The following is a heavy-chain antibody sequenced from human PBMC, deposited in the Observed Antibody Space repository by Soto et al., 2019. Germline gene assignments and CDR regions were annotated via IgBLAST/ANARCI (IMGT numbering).Heavy chain of an antibody. J-gene: IGHJ6*02. Sequence: PSETLSLTCAVSGGSISSSNWWSWVRQPPGKGLEWIGEIYHSGSTNYNPSLKSRVTISVDKSKNQFSLKLSSVTAADTAVYYCARDRDWFGELLPGGYGMDVWGQGTTVTVSS. V-gene: IGHV4-4*02. CDR2: IYHSGST. D-gene: IGHD3-10*01. CDR1: GGSISSSNW. CDR3: ARDRDWFGELLPGGYGMDV.